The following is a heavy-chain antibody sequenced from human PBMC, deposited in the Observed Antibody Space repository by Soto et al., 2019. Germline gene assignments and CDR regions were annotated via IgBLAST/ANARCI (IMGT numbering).Heavy chain of an antibody. V-gene: IGHV5-51*01. CDR1: GYIFSSFW. Sequence: GESLKISCKGSGYIFSSFWIGWVRQMPGKGLEWMGIIYPSDSETRYSPSFQGQVTISADKASSTAYLQWSSLKASDTAMYYCARPRGNSGYDAGHWGQGTLVTVSS. D-gene: IGHD5-12*01. CDR2: IYPSDSET. J-gene: IGHJ4*02. CDR3: ARPRGNSGYDAGH.